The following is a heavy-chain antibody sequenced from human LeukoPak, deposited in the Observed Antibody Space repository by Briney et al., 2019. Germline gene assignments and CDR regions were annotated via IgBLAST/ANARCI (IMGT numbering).Heavy chain of an antibody. Sequence: GASVKVSCKASGYTFTSYAMHWVRQAPGQRLEWMGWINAGNGNTKYSQKFQGRVTITRDTSASTAYMELSSLRSEDTAVYYCARRKYSSGWYSDYYYGMDVWGQGTTVTVSS. D-gene: IGHD6-19*01. J-gene: IGHJ6*02. CDR3: ARRKYSSGWYSDYYYGMDV. CDR1: GYTFTSYA. V-gene: IGHV1-3*01. CDR2: INAGNGNT.